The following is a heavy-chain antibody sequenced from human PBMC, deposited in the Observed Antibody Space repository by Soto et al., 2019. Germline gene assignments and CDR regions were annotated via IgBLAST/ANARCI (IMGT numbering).Heavy chain of an antibody. D-gene: IGHD6-19*01. CDR2: INPNSGGT. CDR1: GYTFTGYY. V-gene: IGHV1-2*04. Sequence: ASVKVSCKASGYTFTGYYMHWVRQAPGQGLEWMGWINPNSGGTNYAQKFQGWVTMTRDTSISTAYMELSRLRSDDTAVYYCARDLYSSGAYYYGMDVWGQGTTVPSP. J-gene: IGHJ6*02. CDR3: ARDLYSSGAYYYGMDV.